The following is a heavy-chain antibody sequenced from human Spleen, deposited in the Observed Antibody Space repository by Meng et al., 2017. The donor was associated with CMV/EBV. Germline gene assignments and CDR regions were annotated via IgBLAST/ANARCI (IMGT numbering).Heavy chain of an antibody. CDR3: AREAYDSSGYWIDY. Sequence: SLKISCTGSGFNFETYAMHWVRQAPGKGLEWVSSISWNSGNVGYADSVEGRFTVSRDNAKNSLYLQMNSLRADDTAVYYCAREAYDSSGYWIDYWGQGALVTVSS. V-gene: IGHV3-9*01. CDR1: GFNFETYA. J-gene: IGHJ4*02. CDR2: ISWNSGNV. D-gene: IGHD3-22*01.